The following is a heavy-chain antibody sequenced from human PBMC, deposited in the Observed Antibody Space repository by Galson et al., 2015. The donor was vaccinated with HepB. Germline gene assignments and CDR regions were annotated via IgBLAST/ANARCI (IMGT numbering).Heavy chain of an antibody. Sequence: SLRLSCAASGFTFSSYGMHWVRQAPGKGLEWVAVIWYDGSNKYYADSVKGRFTISRDNSKNTLYLQMNSLRAEDTAVYYCARAGDDILTEGYFDYWGQGTLVTVSS. CDR1: GFTFSSYG. CDR2: IWYDGSNK. CDR3: ARAGDDILTEGYFDY. D-gene: IGHD3-9*01. J-gene: IGHJ4*02. V-gene: IGHV3-33*01.